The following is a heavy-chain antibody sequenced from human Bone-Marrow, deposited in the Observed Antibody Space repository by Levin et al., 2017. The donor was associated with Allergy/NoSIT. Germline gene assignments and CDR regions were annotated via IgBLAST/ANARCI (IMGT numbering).Heavy chain of an antibody. Sequence: GASVKVSCKASGYTFTSYDINWVRQATGQGPEWMGWMNPNSGTTGYAQKFQDRVTMTRNTSIGTAYMELSSLSSEDTAVYYCATGSSCYGRCPDYWGQGTLVTVSS. V-gene: IGHV1-8*01. CDR2: MNPNSGTT. CDR1: GYTFTSYD. D-gene: IGHD2-15*01. J-gene: IGHJ4*02. CDR3: ATGSSCYGRCPDY.